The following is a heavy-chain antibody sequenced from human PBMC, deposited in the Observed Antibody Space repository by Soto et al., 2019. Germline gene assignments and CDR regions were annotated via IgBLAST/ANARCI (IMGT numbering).Heavy chain of an antibody. D-gene: IGHD3-22*01. Sequence: SETLSLTCAVYGGSFSGYYWSWIRQPPGKGLEWIGEINHSGSTNYNPSLKSRVTISVDTSKNQFSLKLSSVTAADTAVYYCARRYYDSSGYYVGLYWGQGTRVTVSS. CDR3: ARRYYDSSGYYVGLY. CDR1: GGSFSGYY. J-gene: IGHJ4*02. CDR2: INHSGST. V-gene: IGHV4-34*01.